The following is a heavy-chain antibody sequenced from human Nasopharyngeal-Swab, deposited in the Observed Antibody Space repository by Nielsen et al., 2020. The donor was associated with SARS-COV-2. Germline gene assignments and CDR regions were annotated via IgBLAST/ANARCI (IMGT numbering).Heavy chain of an antibody. J-gene: IGHJ6*02. CDR3: AKVASGDMDV. V-gene: IGHV3-23*01. CDR2: ISGSGGST. Sequence: WIRQPPGKGLEWVSAISGSGGSTYYADSVKGRFTISRDNSKNTLYLQMNSLRAEDTAVYYCAKVASGDMDVWGQGTTVTVSS.